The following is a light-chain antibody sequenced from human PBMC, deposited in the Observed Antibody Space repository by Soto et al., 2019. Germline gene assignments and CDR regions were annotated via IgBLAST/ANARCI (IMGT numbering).Light chain of an antibody. Sequence: QSVLTQPASVSGSPGQSITISCTGTSSDVGSYNLVSWYQQHPGKAPKLMIYEGSKRPSGVSNRFSGSMSGNMASLTISGLQAEDEADYYCCSYAGSSTVVFGGGTKLTVL. CDR2: EGS. CDR1: SSDVGSYNL. J-gene: IGLJ2*01. V-gene: IGLV2-23*01. CDR3: CSYAGSSTVV.